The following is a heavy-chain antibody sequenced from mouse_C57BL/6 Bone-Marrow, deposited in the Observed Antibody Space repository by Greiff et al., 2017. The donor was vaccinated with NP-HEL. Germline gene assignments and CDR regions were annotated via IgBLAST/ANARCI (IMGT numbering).Heavy chain of an antibody. CDR3: ARNGLRHAMDY. J-gene: IGHJ4*01. CDR1: GYTFTSYG. D-gene: IGHD2-2*01. V-gene: IGHV1-81*01. Sequence: VKLQESGAELARPGASVKLSCKASGYTFTSYGISWVKQRTGQGLEWIGEIYPRSGNTYYNEKFKGKATLTADKSSSTAYMELRSLTSEDSAVYFCARNGLRHAMDYWGQGTSVTVSS. CDR2: IYPRSGNT.